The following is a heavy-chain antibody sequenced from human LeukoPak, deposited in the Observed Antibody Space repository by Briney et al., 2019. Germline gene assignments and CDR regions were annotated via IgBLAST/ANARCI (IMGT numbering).Heavy chain of an antibody. V-gene: IGHV4-39*07. CDR1: GGSISSSSYY. Sequence: SETLSLTCTVSGGSISSSSYYWGWVRQPPGKGLEWIGSIYYSGSTYYNPSLKSRVTISVDTSKNQFSLKLSSVTAADTAVYYCARDLNWETYWGQGTLVSVSS. CDR2: IYYSGST. J-gene: IGHJ4*02. D-gene: IGHD7-27*01. CDR3: ARDLNWETY.